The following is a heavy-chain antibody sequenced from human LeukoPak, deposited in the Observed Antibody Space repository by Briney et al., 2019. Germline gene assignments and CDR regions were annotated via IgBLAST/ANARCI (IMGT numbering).Heavy chain of an antibody. CDR3: ARVGDVVVVAATDDAFDI. Sequence: GASVKVSCKASGYTFTGYYMHWVRQAPGQGLEWMGRINPNSGGTNYAQKFQGRVTMTRDTSISTAYMELSRRRSDDTAVYYCARVGDVVVVAATDDAFDIWGQGTMVTVSS. CDR1: GYTFTGYY. D-gene: IGHD2-15*01. J-gene: IGHJ3*02. CDR2: INPNSGGT. V-gene: IGHV1-2*06.